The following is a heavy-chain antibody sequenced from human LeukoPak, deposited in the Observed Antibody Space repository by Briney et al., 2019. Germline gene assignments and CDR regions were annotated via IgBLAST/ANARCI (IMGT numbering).Heavy chain of an antibody. D-gene: IGHD1-1*01. CDR3: ARGANVFPGDYFDY. J-gene: IGHJ4*02. Sequence: SETLSLTCTVSGGSISSHYWSWIRQPPGKGLEWIGYIYYSGSTNYNPSLKSRVTISVDTSKNQFSLKLSSVTAADTAVYYCARGANVFPGDYFDYWGQGTLVTVSS. V-gene: IGHV4-59*11. CDR2: IYYSGST. CDR1: GGSISSHY.